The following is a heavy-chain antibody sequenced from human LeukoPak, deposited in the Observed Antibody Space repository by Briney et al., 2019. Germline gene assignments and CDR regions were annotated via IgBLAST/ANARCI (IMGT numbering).Heavy chain of an antibody. D-gene: IGHD6-25*01. CDR1: GGSISSYY. CDR2: VYYGRSP. J-gene: IGHJ4*02. CDR3: ARSSGTGTFSY. Sequence: PSGTLSLTCTVSGGSISSYYWAWIRQPPGKGLEWIGSVYYGRSPYFNPSLESRATISVDTSKNHFSLKMSSVTAADTAVYYCARSSGTGTFSYWGQGTLVTVSS. V-gene: IGHV4-39*02.